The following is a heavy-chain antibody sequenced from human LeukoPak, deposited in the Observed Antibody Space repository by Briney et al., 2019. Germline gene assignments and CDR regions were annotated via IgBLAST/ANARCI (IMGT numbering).Heavy chain of an antibody. D-gene: IGHD4-17*01. V-gene: IGHV4-30-2*01. CDR3: ARSTTVTTPFDY. Sequence: SETLSLTCAVSGGSTSSGGYSWSWIRQPPGKGLEWIGYTYHCGSTYYNPSLKSRVTISVDRSKNQFSLKLSSVTAADTAVYYCARSTTVTTPFDYWGQGTLVTVSS. CDR1: GGSTSSGGYS. J-gene: IGHJ4*02. CDR2: TYHCGST.